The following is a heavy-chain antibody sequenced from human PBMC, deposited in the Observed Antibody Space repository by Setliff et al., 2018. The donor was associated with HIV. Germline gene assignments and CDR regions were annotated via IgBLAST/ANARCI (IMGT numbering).Heavy chain of an antibody. D-gene: IGHD3-10*01. V-gene: IGHV3-23*01. CDR2: MTNNGGTT. Sequence: GGSLRLSCAASGFTFSSNAMSWVRQAPGKGLEWVSGMTNNGGTTYYAESVKGRFTISRDSSRDTLYLQMNSLRVEDTAVYFCARPTNIDTLYYGSQSFYMYYYGMDVWGQGTTVTVSS. CDR3: ARPTNIDTLYYGSQSFYMYYYGMDV. J-gene: IGHJ6*02. CDR1: GFTFSSNA.